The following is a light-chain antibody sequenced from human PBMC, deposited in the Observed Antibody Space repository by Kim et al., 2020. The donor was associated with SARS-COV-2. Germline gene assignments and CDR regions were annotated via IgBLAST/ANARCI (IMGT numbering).Light chain of an antibody. Sequence: GASVKLTCTLSSGYSSYDITWHRQQPEKGPRYLMKLNSDGSHIKGDGIPDRFSGSSSGAERYLTISNLQSEDEADYYCHTWATAIVFGGGTQLTVL. CDR2: LNSDGSH. CDR3: HTWATAIV. V-gene: IGLV4-69*01. J-gene: IGLJ7*01. CDR1: SGYSSYD.